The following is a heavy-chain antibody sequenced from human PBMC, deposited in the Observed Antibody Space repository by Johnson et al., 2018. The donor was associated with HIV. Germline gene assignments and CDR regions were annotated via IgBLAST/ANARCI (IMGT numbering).Heavy chain of an antibody. CDR1: GFTFSNAW. Sequence: VQLVESGGGLVKPGGSLRLSCAASGFTFSNAWMSWVRQAPGKGLEWVGRIKSKTDGGTTDYAAPVKGRFTISRDDSKNTLYLQMNNLKTEDTAVYYCTTWPYYYDTSEDAFDIWGQGTMVTVSS. D-gene: IGHD3-22*01. J-gene: IGHJ3*02. CDR3: TTWPYYYDTSEDAFDI. CDR2: IKSKTDGGTT. V-gene: IGHV3-15*01.